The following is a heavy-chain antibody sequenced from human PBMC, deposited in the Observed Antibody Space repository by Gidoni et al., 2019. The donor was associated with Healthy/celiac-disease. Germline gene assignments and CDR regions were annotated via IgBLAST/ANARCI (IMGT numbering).Heavy chain of an antibody. D-gene: IGHD6-13*01. CDR2: INHSGST. CDR1: GGSFSGYY. CDR3: ARRVRSIAAALGAFDI. V-gene: IGHV4-34*01. J-gene: IGHJ3*02. Sequence: QVQLQQWGAGLLTPSETLSLTCAVYGGSFSGYYWSWIRPPPGKGLEWIGEINHSGSTNYNPSLKSRVTISVDTSKNQFSPKLSSVTAAHTAVYYCARRVRSIAAALGAFDIWGQGTMVTVSS.